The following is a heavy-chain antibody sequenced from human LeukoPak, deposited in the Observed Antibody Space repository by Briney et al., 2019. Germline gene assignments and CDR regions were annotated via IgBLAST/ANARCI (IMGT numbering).Heavy chain of an antibody. Sequence: ASVKVSCKVSGYTLTELSMHWVRQAPGKGLEWMGGFDPEDGETIYAQKFQGRVTMTEDTSTDTAYMELSSLRSEDTAVYYCARDGRDGYPGGYDAFDIWGQGTMVTVSS. CDR1: GYTLTELS. CDR2: FDPEDGET. CDR3: ARDGRDGYPGGYDAFDI. J-gene: IGHJ3*02. D-gene: IGHD5-24*01. V-gene: IGHV1-24*01.